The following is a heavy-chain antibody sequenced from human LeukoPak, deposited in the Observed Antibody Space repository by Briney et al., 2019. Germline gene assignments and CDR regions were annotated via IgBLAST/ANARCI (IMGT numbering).Heavy chain of an antibody. D-gene: IGHD6-6*01. V-gene: IGHV1-8*01. CDR1: GYTFTSYD. J-gene: IGHJ4*02. CDR3: ARTRGRLAPRREIDY. CDR2: MNPNSGNT. Sequence: GASVKVSCKASGYTFTSYDINWVQQATGQGLEWMGWMNPNSGNTGYAQKFQGRVTMTRNTSISTAYMELSSLRSEDTAVYYCARTRGRLAPRREIDYWGQGTLVTVSS.